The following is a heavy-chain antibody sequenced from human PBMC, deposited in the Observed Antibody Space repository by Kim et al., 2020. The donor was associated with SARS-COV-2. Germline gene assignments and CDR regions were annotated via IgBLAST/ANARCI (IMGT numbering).Heavy chain of an antibody. Sequence: GGSLRLSCAASGFTFSSYAMSWVRQAPGKGLEWVSAISGSGGSTYYADSVKGRFTISRDNSKNTLYLQMNSLRAEDTAVYYCAKDGKSSGWYGDYYYYGMDVRGQGTTVTVSS. D-gene: IGHD6-19*01. J-gene: IGHJ6*02. CDR2: ISGSGGST. CDR1: GFTFSSYA. V-gene: IGHV3-23*01. CDR3: AKDGKSSGWYGDYYYYGMDV.